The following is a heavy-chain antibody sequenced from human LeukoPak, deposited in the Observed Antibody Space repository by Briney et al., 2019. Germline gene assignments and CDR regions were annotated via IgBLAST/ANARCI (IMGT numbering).Heavy chain of an antibody. CDR1: GYIFTSYG. D-gene: IGHD5-12*01. CDR2: ISAYNGNT. CDR3: ARDYGYSGYDTPHDAFDI. J-gene: IGHJ3*02. Sequence: VASVKVSCKASGYIFTSYGISWVRQAPGQGLEWMGWISAYNGNTNYAQKLQGRVTMTTDTSTSTAYMELRSLRSDDTAVYCCARDYGYSGYDTPHDAFDIWGQGTMDTVSS. V-gene: IGHV1-18*01.